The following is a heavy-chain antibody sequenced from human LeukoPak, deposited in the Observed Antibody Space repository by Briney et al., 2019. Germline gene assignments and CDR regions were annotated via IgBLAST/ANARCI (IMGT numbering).Heavy chain of an antibody. CDR2: IYYSGST. D-gene: IGHD4-23*01. CDR3: ARDPTTVVKRYFDY. Sequence: SETLSLTCTVSGGSISSTNYYWGWIRQPPGKGLAWIGSIYYSGSTRYNPSLKSRVTISVDTSKNQFSLKLSSVTAADTAVYYCARDPTTVVKRYFDYWGQGTLVTVSS. V-gene: IGHV4-39*07. J-gene: IGHJ4*02. CDR1: GGSISSTNYY.